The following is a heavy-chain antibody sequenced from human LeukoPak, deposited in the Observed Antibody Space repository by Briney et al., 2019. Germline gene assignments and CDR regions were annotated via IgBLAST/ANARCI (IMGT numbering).Heavy chain of an antibody. CDR2: ISAYNGNT. CDR3: ARSYGSGPYYYYYGMDV. D-gene: IGHD3-10*01. CDR1: GYTFDVYG. J-gene: IGHJ6*02. V-gene: IGHV1-18*01. Sequence: ASVKVSCKASGYTFDVYGISWVRQAPGQGLEWMGWISAYNGNTNYAQKLQGRVTMTTDTSTSTAYMELRSLRSDDTAVYYCARSYGSGPYYYYYGMDVWGQGTTVTVSS.